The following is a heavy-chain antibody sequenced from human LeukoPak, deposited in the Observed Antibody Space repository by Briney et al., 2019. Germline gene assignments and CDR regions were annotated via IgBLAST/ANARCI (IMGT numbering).Heavy chain of an antibody. J-gene: IGHJ4*02. Sequence: GESLKISCKGSGYSFNSYWIGWVRQMPGKGLEWMGLIYPGDSDTRYSPSFQGQVTISADKSISTAYLQWSSLKTSDTAMYFCARRYYNSSGYSRHFDYWGQGTLVTVSS. CDR3: ARRYYNSSGYSRHFDY. V-gene: IGHV5-51*01. D-gene: IGHD3-22*01. CDR2: IYPGDSDT. CDR1: GYSFNSYW.